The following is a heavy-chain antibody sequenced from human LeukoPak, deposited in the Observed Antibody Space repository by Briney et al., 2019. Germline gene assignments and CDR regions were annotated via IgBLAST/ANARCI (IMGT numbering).Heavy chain of an antibody. V-gene: IGHV3-48*01. CDR3: ATGRVDYGDYGVVKH. J-gene: IGHJ1*01. CDR1: GFTFSSYG. D-gene: IGHD4-17*01. Sequence: GGTLRLSCAASGFTFSSYGMSWVRQAPGKGLEWVSYISSSSSTIYYADSVKGRFTISRDNSKNSLYLQMESLTIEDTAVYYCATGRVDYGDYGVVKHWGQGTLVTVSS. CDR2: ISSSSSTI.